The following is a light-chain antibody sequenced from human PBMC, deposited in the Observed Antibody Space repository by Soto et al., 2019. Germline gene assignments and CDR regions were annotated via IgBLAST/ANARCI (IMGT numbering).Light chain of an antibody. Sequence: EIVLTQSPGTLSLSPGDRTTLSCRASQPISASDLAWYQQRPGQAPRLLIYGSSIRATGIPDRFSGSGSATVFTLTINRLEPEDFAVYFCQQFGGSSWTFAHGTKVDIK. V-gene: IGKV3-20*01. CDR1: QPISASD. CDR2: GSS. CDR3: QQFGGSSWT. J-gene: IGKJ1*01.